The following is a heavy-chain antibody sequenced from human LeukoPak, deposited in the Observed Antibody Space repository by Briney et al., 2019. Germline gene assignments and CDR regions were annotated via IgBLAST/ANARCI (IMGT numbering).Heavy chain of an antibody. J-gene: IGHJ6*04. CDR3: ARDHQVTAIRYYYGMDV. CDR1: GYTFTSYY. CDR2: INPSGGST. Sequence: ASVKVSCKASGYTFTSYYMHWVRQAPGQGLEWMGIINPSGGSTSYAQKFQGRVTMTRDTSTSTVYMELSSLRSKDTAVYYCARDHQVTAIRYYYGMDVWGKGTTVTVSS. D-gene: IGHD2-21*02. V-gene: IGHV1-46*01.